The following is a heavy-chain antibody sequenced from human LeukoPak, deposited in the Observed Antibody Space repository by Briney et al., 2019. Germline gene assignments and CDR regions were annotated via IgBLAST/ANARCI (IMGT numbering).Heavy chain of an antibody. V-gene: IGHV3-48*03. CDR2: IFSGGSII. J-gene: IGHJ4*02. Sequence: HPGGSLRLSCAVSGFTFSNYEMNWVRQAPGKGLEPVAYIFSGGSIIYYADSVKGRFTISRDNAKNSLYLQMNSLRAEDPAVYYCARQRITVAVGGDFDYWGQGTLVTVSS. D-gene: IGHD6-19*01. CDR1: GFTFSNYE. CDR3: ARQRITVAVGGDFDY.